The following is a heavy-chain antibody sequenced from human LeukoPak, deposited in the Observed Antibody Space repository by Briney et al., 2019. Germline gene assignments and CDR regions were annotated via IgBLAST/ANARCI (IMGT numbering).Heavy chain of an antibody. V-gene: IGHV4-59*01. D-gene: IGHD3-22*01. CDR2: IYYSGST. J-gene: IGHJ4*02. Sequence: SETLSLTCTVSGGSISSYYWSWIRQPPGKGLEWIGYIYYSGSTNYNPSLKSRVTISVDTSKNQFSLKLSSVTAADTAVYYCASSYYYDSSGYYYDYWGQGTLVTVSS. CDR3: ASSYYYDSSGYYYDY. CDR1: GGSISSYY.